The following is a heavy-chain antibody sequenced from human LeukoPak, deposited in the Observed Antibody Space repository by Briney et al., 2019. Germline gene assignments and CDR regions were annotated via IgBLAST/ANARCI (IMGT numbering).Heavy chain of an antibody. CDR2: IFSGGISM. Sequence: GESLRLSCAASGFTFSTYSMNWVRQAPGKGLEWVSSIFSGGISMYYADSVKGRFTISRDNAKDSLYLQMDSLRVEDTAVYYCARKGYCSGSNCYSDYFFYMDVWGKGTTVTVSS. D-gene: IGHD2-15*01. J-gene: IGHJ6*03. V-gene: IGHV3-21*01. CDR1: GFTFSTYS. CDR3: ARKGYCSGSNCYSDYFFYMDV.